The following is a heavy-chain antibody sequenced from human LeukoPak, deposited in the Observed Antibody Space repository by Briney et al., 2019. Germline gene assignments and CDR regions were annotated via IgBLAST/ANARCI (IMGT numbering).Heavy chain of an antibody. CDR1: GGSFSGYY. D-gene: IGHD6-19*01. CDR3: ARRVAVANYYYYYMDV. Sequence: SETLSLTCAVYGGSFSGYYWSWIRQPPGKGLEWIGEINHSGSTNYNPSLKSRVIISVDTSKNQFSLKLSSVTAADAAVYYCARRVAVANYYYYYMDVWGKGTTVTVSS. CDR2: INHSGST. J-gene: IGHJ6*03. V-gene: IGHV4-34*01.